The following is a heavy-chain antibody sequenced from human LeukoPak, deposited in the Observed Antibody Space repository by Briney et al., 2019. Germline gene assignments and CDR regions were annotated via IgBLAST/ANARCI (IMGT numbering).Heavy chain of an antibody. Sequence: ASVKVSCKTSGNTFSNNGLNWVRQAPGQGLEWMGGFDPEDGETIYAQKFQGRVTMTEDTSTDTAYMELSSLRSEDTAVYYCATDWGYSSSYDAFDIWGQGTMVTVSS. D-gene: IGHD6-13*01. CDR3: ATDWGYSSSYDAFDI. CDR2: FDPEDGET. J-gene: IGHJ3*02. V-gene: IGHV1-24*01. CDR1: GNTFSNNG.